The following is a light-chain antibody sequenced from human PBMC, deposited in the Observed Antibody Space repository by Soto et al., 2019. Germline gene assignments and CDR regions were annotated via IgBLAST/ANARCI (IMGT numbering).Light chain of an antibody. J-gene: IGKJ1*01. Sequence: DVQMTQSASTLSGSVGDVVTITVRASQTISSWWAWYQHKPWKAPKLLIYKASTLKSGVPSRFSGSGSGTEFTLTISSLQPDDFATYYCQHYNSYSEAFGQGPKVDI. CDR2: KAS. V-gene: IGKV1-5*03. CDR1: QTISSW. CDR3: QHYNSYSEA.